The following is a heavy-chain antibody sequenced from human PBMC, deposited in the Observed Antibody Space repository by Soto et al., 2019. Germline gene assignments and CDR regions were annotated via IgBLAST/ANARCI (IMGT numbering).Heavy chain of an antibody. J-gene: IGHJ5*02. D-gene: IGHD3-16*01. CDR3: ARGGGVPALGDP. CDR1: GVSMRNSY. V-gene: IGHV4-4*07. CDR2: ISTSGNT. Sequence: QVQLEESGPGLVKPSETLSLICSVSGVSMRNSYWTWIRQSAGKGLEWIGRISTSGNTNYNPSLNRRITMSVDTSKNQVSLKLTSVTAADTAVYYCARGGGVPALGDPWGQGTLVTVSS.